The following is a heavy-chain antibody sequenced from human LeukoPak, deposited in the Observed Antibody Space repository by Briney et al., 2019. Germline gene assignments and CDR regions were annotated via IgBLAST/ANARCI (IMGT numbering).Heavy chain of an antibody. CDR1: GYTFSSYG. Sequence: GASVKVSCKASGYTFSSYGFSWVRQAPGQGLEWMGWINAYNGNTNYAQNLQGRVTMTTDTSTSTAYMELRSLRSDDTAVYYCARRRGTTLNFDYWGQGTLVTVSS. V-gene: IGHV1-18*01. CDR2: INAYNGNT. D-gene: IGHD1-1*01. J-gene: IGHJ4*02. CDR3: ARRRGTTLNFDY.